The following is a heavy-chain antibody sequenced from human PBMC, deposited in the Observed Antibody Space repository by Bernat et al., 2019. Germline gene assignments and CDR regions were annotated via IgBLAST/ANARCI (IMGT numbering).Heavy chain of an antibody. V-gene: IGHV4-31*03. CDR1: GGSISSGGYY. Sequence: QVQLQESGPGLVKPSQTLSLTCTVSGGSISSGGYYWSWVCQHPGKGLEWIGYIYNSGSTYYNPSLKSRVTISGDASKNQFSLKLSFVTVADTAVYYCARVGDYDSSAYYKFDYWGQGTLVTVSS. CDR3: ARVGDYDSSAYYKFDY. J-gene: IGHJ4*02. D-gene: IGHD3-22*01. CDR2: IYNSGST.